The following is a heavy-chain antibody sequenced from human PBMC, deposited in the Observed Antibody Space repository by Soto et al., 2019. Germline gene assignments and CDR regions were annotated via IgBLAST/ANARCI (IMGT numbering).Heavy chain of an antibody. J-gene: IGHJ5*02. CDR3: ARDLREGFDP. D-gene: IGHD3-16*01. V-gene: IGHV3-21*01. CDR1: VFTFSSYS. Sequence: GSLRLSGAASVFTFSSYSMNWVRQAPGKGLEWVSSISSSSSYIYYADSVKGRFTISRDNAKNSLYLQMNSLRAEDTAVYYCARDLREGFDPWGQGTLVTVSS. CDR2: ISSSSSYI.